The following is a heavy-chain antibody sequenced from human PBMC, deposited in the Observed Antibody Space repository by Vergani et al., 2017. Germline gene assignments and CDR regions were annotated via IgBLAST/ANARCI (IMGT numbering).Heavy chain of an antibody. J-gene: IGHJ5*02. V-gene: IGHV2-5*02. CDR3: AHRLHDKGFDP. CDR2: IYWDDDK. CDR1: GFSLSTSGAG. Sequence: QITLKESGPTLVKPPQPLTLTCTFPGFSLSTSGAGVGGIRQPPGKALEWLALIYWDDDKRYSPSLKSRLTITKDTPKNQVVLTMTNMDPVDTATYYCAHRLHDKGFDPWGQGTLVTVSS.